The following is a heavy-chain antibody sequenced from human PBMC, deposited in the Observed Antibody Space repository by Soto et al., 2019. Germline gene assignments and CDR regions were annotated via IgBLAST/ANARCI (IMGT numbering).Heavy chain of an antibody. Sequence: SETLSLTCSVSGGSISTSRSYWAWIRQPPGKGLEWLANIFYSGSTFYNPSLAGRVSVSVDTSKNEFSLKLRSVTAADTAVYYCARQPTTGDTDLWFDPWGQGTLVTVSS. J-gene: IGHJ5*02. V-gene: IGHV4-39*01. D-gene: IGHD2-21*01. CDR3: ARQPTTGDTDLWFDP. CDR1: GGSISTSRSY. CDR2: IFYSGST.